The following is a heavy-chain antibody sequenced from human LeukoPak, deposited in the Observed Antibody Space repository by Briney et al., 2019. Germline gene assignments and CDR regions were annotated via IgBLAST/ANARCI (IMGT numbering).Heavy chain of an antibody. CDR1: GYTFSSYS. Sequence: GGSLRLSCAASGYTFSSYSMNWVRQAPGKGLEWVSYISSSSSTIYYADSVKGRFTISRDNAKNSLYLQVNSLRDEDTAVYYCARGRRYYDSSGPTGVYYFDYWGQGTLVTVSS. J-gene: IGHJ4*02. V-gene: IGHV3-48*02. D-gene: IGHD3-22*01. CDR2: ISSSSSTI. CDR3: ARGRRYYDSSGPTGVYYFDY.